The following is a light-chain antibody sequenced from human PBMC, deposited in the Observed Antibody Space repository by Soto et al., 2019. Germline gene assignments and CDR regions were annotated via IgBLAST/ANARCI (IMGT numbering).Light chain of an antibody. V-gene: IGKV2-28*01. J-gene: IGKJ2*01. Sequence: DIVMTQSPLSLPVTPGEPASISCRSSQSLLHSNGYNYLDWYLQKPGQSPQLLIYLGSNRASGVPDRLSGSGSATDFPLKISRVEAEDVGVYYCMQALQTPPWTFGQGTKLEIK. CDR3: MQALQTPPWT. CDR2: LGS. CDR1: QSLLHSNGYNY.